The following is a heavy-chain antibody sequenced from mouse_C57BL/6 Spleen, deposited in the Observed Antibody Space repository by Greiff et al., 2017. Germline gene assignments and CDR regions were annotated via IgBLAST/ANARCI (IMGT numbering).Heavy chain of an antibody. CDR1: GFTFSDYG. D-gene: IGHD2-4*01. CDR3: ARQDDYDGFAD. V-gene: IGHV5-15*01. CDR2: ISNLAYST. Sequence: EVQLQESGGGLVQPGGSLKLSCAASGFTFSDYGMAWVRQAPRTGPEWVAFISNLAYSTYYADNVKGRFTISRDNAKNILYLEMSRLRSEDTAKYYGARQDDYDGFADWGQGTLVTVSA. J-gene: IGHJ3*01.